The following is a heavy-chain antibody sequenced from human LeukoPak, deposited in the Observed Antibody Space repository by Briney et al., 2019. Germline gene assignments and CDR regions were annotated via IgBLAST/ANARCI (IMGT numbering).Heavy chain of an antibody. J-gene: IGHJ4*02. D-gene: IGHD6-19*01. V-gene: IGHV1-69*06. CDR2: IIPIFGTA. CDR1: GGTFSSYA. CDR3: ARVPQYSSGWLSFDY. Sequence: SVKVSCKASGGTFSSYAISWVRQAPGQGLEWMGGIIPIFGTANYAQKFQGRVTITADKSTSTAYMELSSLRSEGTAVYYCARVPQYSSGWLSFDYWGQGTLVTVSS.